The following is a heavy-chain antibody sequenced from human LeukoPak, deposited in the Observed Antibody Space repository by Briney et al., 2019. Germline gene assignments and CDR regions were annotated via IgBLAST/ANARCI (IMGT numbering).Heavy chain of an antibody. J-gene: IGHJ4*02. CDR3: ARAYDCSSTRCYYFDY. D-gene: IGHD2-2*01. V-gene: IGHV4-34*01. CDR2: INHSGST. CDR1: GGSFSGYY. Sequence: SETLSLTCAVYGGSFSGYYWSWIRQPPGKGLEWIGEINHSGSTNYNPSLKSRVTISVDTSKNQFSLKLSSVTAADTAVYYCARAYDCSSTRCYYFDYWGQGTLVTVSS.